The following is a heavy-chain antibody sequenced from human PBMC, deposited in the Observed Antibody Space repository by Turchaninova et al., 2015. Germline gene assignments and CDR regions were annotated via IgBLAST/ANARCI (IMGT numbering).Heavy chain of an antibody. Sequence: QVQLQESGPGLVKPSEPLSLTCAVSTYSITSGYFWGWIRQLPVTGLGWIGCMYHSGYTYYNPSLKGRVSISLDPYANHFSLRLTSVTAAETAVYDCARLSGDLDGTDYWGQGTLVTVSS. J-gene: IGHJ4*02. CDR1: TYSITSGYF. CDR2: MYHSGYT. D-gene: IGHD7-27*01. CDR3: ARLSGDLDGTDY. V-gene: IGHV4-38-2*01.